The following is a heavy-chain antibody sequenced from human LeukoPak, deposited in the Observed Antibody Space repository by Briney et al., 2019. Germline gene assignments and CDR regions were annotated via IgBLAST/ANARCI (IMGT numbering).Heavy chain of an antibody. CDR2: IWYDGSNK. V-gene: IGHV3-33*01. Sequence: PGRSLRLSCAASGFTFSSYGMHWVRQAPGKGLEWVAVIWYDGSNKYYADSVKGRFTISRDNSKNTLYLQMNSLGAEDTAVYYCARDQDSSGWLDYWGQGTLVTVSS. CDR3: ARDQDSSGWLDY. J-gene: IGHJ4*02. CDR1: GFTFSSYG. D-gene: IGHD6-19*01.